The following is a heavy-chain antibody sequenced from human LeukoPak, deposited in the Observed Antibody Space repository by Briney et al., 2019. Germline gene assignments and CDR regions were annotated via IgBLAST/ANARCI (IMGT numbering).Heavy chain of an antibody. D-gene: IGHD1/OR15-1a*01. V-gene: IGHV3-33*01. CDR3: ARDSREQFDY. CDR1: GFTFSSYG. J-gene: IGHJ4*02. Sequence: GGSLRLSRAASGFTFSSYGMHWVRQAPGKGLEWVAVIWYDGSNKYYADSVKGRFTISRDNSKNTLYLQMNSLRAEDTAVYYCARDSREQFDYWGQGTLATVSS. CDR2: IWYDGSNK.